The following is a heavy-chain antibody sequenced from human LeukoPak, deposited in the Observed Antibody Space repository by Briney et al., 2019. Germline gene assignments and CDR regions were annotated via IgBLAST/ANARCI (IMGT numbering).Heavy chain of an antibody. V-gene: IGHV3-21*01. CDR2: ISSSSSHI. Sequence: PGGSLRLSCAAFGFTFSSYSMNWVRQAPGKGLEWVSSISSSSSHIYYADSVKGRFTISRDNAKNSLYLQMNSLRAEDTAVYYCARDTSGYYSTTPRLDYWGQGTLVTVSS. J-gene: IGHJ4*02. CDR3: ARDTSGYYSTTPRLDY. D-gene: IGHD3-22*01. CDR1: GFTFSSYS.